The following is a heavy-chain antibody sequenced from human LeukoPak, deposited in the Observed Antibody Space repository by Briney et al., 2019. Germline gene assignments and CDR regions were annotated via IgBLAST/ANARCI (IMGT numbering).Heavy chain of an antibody. J-gene: IGHJ5*02. CDR1: GFTFSNYA. D-gene: IGHD6-19*01. V-gene: IGHV3-23*01. CDR3: AKLPTTGWYAGGNWFDP. CDR2: ISGSGGDI. Sequence: GGSLRLSCAASGFTFSNYAMTWVRQAPGKGLEWVSLISGSGGDIRYADSVRGRFSISRDNSKNTLYLQMNSLGAEDTAVFYCAKLPTTGWYAGGNWFDPWGQGTLVTVSS.